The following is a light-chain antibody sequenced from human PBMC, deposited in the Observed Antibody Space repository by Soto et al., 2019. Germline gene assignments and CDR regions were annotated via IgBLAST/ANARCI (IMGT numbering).Light chain of an antibody. CDR3: QQRSNRIT. CDR2: DAS. Sequence: EIVLTQSPATLSLSPGERATLSCGASQGVSSYLAWYQQKPGQAPRLLIYDASNRATGIPARFSGSGPGTDFTLTISSLEPEDFAVYYCQQRSNRITFGQGTRLEIK. V-gene: IGKV3D-11*01. J-gene: IGKJ5*01. CDR1: QGVSSY.